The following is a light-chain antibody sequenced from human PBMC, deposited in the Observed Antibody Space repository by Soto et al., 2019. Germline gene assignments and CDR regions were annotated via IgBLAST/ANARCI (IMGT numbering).Light chain of an antibody. CDR3: QQSFSDPPRS. V-gene: IGKV1-39*01. CDR1: QSVTTY. CDR2: AAS. J-gene: IGKJ4*01. Sequence: DIQLTQSPSSLSASVGDRVTITCRASQSVTTYLNWYQQKPGKAPKLLISAASSLRDGVPSRFSVSGSGTVFTLTINSLHPEDFATYYCQQSFSDPPRSFGGGT.